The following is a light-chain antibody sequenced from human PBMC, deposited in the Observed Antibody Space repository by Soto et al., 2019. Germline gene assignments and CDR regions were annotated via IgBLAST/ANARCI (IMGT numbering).Light chain of an antibody. CDR2: GAS. J-gene: IGKJ1*01. CDR1: QSVSGN. Sequence: EILMTQSPATLSVSPGERATLSCRASQSVSGNLAWYQQKPGQAPWLLIYGASTRATGIPARFSGSGSGTEFTLTISSLQSEDFAVYYCQQYKNGWTFGQGTKVEIK. V-gene: IGKV3-15*01. CDR3: QQYKNGWT.